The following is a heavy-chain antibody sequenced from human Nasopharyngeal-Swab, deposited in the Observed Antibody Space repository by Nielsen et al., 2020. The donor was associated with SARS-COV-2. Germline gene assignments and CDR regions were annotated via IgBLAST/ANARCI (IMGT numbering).Heavy chain of an antibody. Sequence: SETLSLTCAVYGGSFSGYYWGWIRQPPGKGLEWIGSIYHSGSTYYNPSLKSRVTLSIDTSKNQFSLKLSSVTAADTAVYYCARAVEMAAILDYWGQGTLVTVSS. D-gene: IGHD5-24*01. V-gene: IGHV4-38-2*01. CDR2: IYHSGST. CDR1: GGSFSGYY. CDR3: ARAVEMAAILDY. J-gene: IGHJ4*02.